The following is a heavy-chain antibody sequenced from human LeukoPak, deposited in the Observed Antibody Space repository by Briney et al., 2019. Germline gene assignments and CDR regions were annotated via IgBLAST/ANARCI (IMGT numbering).Heavy chain of an antibody. Sequence: SETLSLTCAVYGGSFSGYYWSWIRQPPGKGLEWIGEINHSGSTNYNPSLKSRVTISVDTSKNQFSLKLSSVTAADTAVYYCARRGYDFWSGYYSVVNNWFDPWGQGTLVTVSS. D-gene: IGHD3-3*01. CDR1: GGSFSGYY. CDR3: ARRGYDFWSGYYSVVNNWFDP. J-gene: IGHJ5*02. V-gene: IGHV4-34*01. CDR2: INHSGST.